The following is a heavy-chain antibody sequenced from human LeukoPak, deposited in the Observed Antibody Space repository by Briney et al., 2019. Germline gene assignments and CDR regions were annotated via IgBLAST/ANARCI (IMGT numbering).Heavy chain of an antibody. Sequence: GGSLRLSCAASGFTFSSYWMSWVRQAPGKGLEWVANIKQDGSEKYYVDSVKGRFTISRDNAKNSLYLQMNSLRAEDTAVYYCARDYAYPYHGGDDSSGYFYWGQGTLVTVSS. CDR2: IKQDGSEK. CDR1: GFTFSSYW. CDR3: ARDYAYPYHGGDDSSGYFY. J-gene: IGHJ4*02. D-gene: IGHD3-22*01. V-gene: IGHV3-7*01.